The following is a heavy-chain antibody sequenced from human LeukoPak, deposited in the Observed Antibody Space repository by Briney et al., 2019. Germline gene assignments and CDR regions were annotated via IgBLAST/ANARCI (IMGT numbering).Heavy chain of an antibody. J-gene: IGHJ4*02. Sequence: PSETLSLTCAVSGGSISSSSYYWGWIRQPPGKCLEWIGSIYYSGSTYYNPSLKSRVTISVDTSKNQFSLKLTSVTAADTAVYYCARRPYGDYGVDYWGQGTLVTVSS. D-gene: IGHD4-17*01. CDR1: GGSISSSSYY. CDR3: ARRPYGDYGVDY. CDR2: IYYSGST. V-gene: IGHV4-39*01.